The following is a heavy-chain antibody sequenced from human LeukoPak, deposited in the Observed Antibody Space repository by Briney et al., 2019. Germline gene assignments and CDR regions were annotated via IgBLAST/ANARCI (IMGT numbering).Heavy chain of an antibody. V-gene: IGHV4-59*12. J-gene: IGHJ4*02. Sequence: SETLSLTCTVSGGSMSYYYWSWIRQPPGEGLEWIGYIYYSGDTNYSPSLKSRITLSVDTSKTQFSLKLRSVTAADTAIYYCARVSGYCGDAVCRFDYWGRGTLVTVSS. CDR2: IYYSGDT. CDR1: GGSMSYYY. D-gene: IGHD2-21*01. CDR3: ARVSGYCGDAVCRFDY.